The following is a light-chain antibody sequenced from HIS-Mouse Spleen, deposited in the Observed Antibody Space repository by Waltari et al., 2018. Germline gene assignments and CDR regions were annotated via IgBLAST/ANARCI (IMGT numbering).Light chain of an antibody. Sequence: SYELTQPPSVSVSPGQTARITCSGDALPKKYAYRYQQKSGQAPVMVILEDSKRPSGIPGRFAGSSSGTMANLTISGAQVEDEADYYCYSTDSSGNHRVFGGGTKLTVL. CDR2: EDS. V-gene: IGLV3-10*01. CDR3: YSTDSSGNHRV. CDR1: ALPKKY. J-gene: IGLJ2*01.